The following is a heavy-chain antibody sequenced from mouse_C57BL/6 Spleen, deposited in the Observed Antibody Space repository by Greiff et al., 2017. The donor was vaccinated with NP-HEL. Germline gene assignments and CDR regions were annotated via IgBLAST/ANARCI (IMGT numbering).Heavy chain of an antibody. CDR1: GYSITSGYY. Sequence: EVKLMESGPGLVKPSQSLSLTCSVTGYSITSGYYWNWIRQYPGNKLEWMGYISYDGSNNYNPSLKNRISITRDTSKNQFFLKLNSVTTEDTATYYCARPYGSSHYYAMDYWGQGTSVTVSS. CDR3: ARPYGSSHYYAMDY. J-gene: IGHJ4*01. V-gene: IGHV3-6*01. CDR2: ISYDGSN. D-gene: IGHD1-1*01.